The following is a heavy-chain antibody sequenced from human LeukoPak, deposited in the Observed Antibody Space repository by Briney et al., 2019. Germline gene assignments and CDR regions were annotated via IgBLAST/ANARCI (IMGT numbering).Heavy chain of an antibody. D-gene: IGHD1-26*01. V-gene: IGHV3-23*01. CDR1: GFTFSSYA. CDR2: ISGSGGST. Sequence: GGSLRLSCAASGFTFSSYAMSWVRQAPGKGLEWVSAISGSGGSTYYADSVKGRFTISRDNSKNTLYLQMNSLRAEDAAVYYCARGGGYSGSFNDYWGQGTLVTVSS. J-gene: IGHJ4*02. CDR3: ARGGGYSGSFNDY.